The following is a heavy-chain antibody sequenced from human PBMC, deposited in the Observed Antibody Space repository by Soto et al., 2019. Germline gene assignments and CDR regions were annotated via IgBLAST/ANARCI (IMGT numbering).Heavy chain of an antibody. D-gene: IGHD2-8*01. CDR1: GFTFSDYY. J-gene: IGHJ6*02. CDR2: ISNSGSTK. Sequence: QVQLVESGGDLVEPGGSLRLSCAASGFTFSDYYMSWIRQAPGKGLEWVSYISNSGSTKFYADSVTGRFTISRDNAKNSLHLQMNSLRVDDTAVYFCARGPGCEPGLSTFYAMGVWGQGTTVTVSS. CDR3: ARGPGCEPGLSTFYAMGV. V-gene: IGHV3-11*01.